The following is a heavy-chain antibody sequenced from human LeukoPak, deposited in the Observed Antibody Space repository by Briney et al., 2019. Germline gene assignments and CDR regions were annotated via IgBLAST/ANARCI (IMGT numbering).Heavy chain of an antibody. D-gene: IGHD5-18*01. J-gene: IGHJ4*02. Sequence: SETLSLTCAVYGGSFSGYYWSWIRQPPGKGLEWIGEINHSGSTNYNPSLKSRVTISVDTSKNQFSLKLSSVTAADTAVYYCARESGYSYGKTNDYWGQGTLVTVSS. CDR3: ARESGYSYGKTNDY. CDR1: GGSFSGYY. CDR2: INHSGST. V-gene: IGHV4-34*01.